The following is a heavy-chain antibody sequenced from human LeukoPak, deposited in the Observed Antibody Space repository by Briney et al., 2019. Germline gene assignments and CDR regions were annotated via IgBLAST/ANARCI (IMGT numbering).Heavy chain of an antibody. CDR2: INHSGST. J-gene: IGHJ1*01. CDR3: ARSYYDSSGYFDAEYFHH. Sequence: PSETLSLTCAVYGGSFSGYYWSWIRQPPGKGLEWIGDINHSGSTNYNPSLKSRVIISVDTSKNQFSLKLSSVTAADTAMYYCARSYYDSSGYFDAEYFHHWGQGTLVTVSS. V-gene: IGHV4-34*01. D-gene: IGHD3-22*01. CDR1: GGSFSGYY.